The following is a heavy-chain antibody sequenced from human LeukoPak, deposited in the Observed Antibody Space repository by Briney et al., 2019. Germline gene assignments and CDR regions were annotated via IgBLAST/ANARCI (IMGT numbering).Heavy chain of an antibody. D-gene: IGHD4-17*01. CDR3: AREGYGDYRDAFDI. Sequence: GGSLRLSCAASGFTFTNDAMSWVRQAPGKGLEWVANIKQDGSEKYYVDSVKGRFTISRDNAKNSLYLQMNSLRAEDTAVYYCAREGYGDYRDAFDIWGQGTMVTVSS. CDR1: GFTFTNDA. J-gene: IGHJ3*02. V-gene: IGHV3-7*01. CDR2: IKQDGSEK.